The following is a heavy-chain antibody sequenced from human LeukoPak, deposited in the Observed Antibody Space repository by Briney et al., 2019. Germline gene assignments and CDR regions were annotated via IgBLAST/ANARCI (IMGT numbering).Heavy chain of an antibody. CDR2: IFGSGGSP. V-gene: IGHV3-23*01. Sequence: GGSLRLSCAASGFTFGSHAMYWVRQAPGKGLEWVAGIFGSGGSPHYADSVNGRITISRDNPRNTVYLQISSLRDDDTTVYYCGKTTVGYSSGQKPAWPVDFWGQGTLVTVSS. D-gene: IGHD5-18*01. CDR3: GKTTVGYSSGQKPAWPVDF. CDR1: GFTFGSHA. J-gene: IGHJ4*02.